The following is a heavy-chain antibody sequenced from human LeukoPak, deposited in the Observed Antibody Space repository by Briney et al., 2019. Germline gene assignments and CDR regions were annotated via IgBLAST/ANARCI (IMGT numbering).Heavy chain of an antibody. V-gene: IGHV4-59*08. CDR2: IYYTGKN. J-gene: IGHJ4*02. D-gene: IGHD6-19*01. CDR3: VGRDTGWNYFDY. CDR1: GGSINSHY. Sequence: SETLSLTCAVSGGSINSHYWGWIRQPPGKGLQWIGDIYYTGKNNYNPSLKSRVTISLDTSKDHLSLNLTSVLAADTAIYYCVGRDTGWNYFDYWGQGSLVTVSS.